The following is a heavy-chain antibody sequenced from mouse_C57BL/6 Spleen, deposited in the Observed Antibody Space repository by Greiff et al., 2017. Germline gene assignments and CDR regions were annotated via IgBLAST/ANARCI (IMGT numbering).Heavy chain of an antibody. Sequence: QVQLQQSGAELVKPGASVKVSCKASGYTFTSYWMHWVKQRPGQGLEWIGRIHPSDSDTNYNQKFKGKATLTVDKSSSTAYMQLSSLTSEDSAVYYGEMGITTLVATPYYFDYWGQGTTLTVSS. D-gene: IGHD1-1*01. CDR2: IHPSDSDT. J-gene: IGHJ2*01. V-gene: IGHV1-74*01. CDR1: GYTFTSYW. CDR3: EMGITTLVATPYYFDY.